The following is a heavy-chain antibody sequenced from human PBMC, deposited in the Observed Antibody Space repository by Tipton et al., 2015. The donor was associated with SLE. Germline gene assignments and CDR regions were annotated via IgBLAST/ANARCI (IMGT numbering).Heavy chain of an antibody. J-gene: IGHJ4*02. CDR3: ARSHDSGKTFDY. CDR2: MYYSGST. CDR1: GGSISSGGYY. Sequence: GLVKPSETLSLTCTVSGGSISSGGYYWSWIRQHPGKGLEWIGYMYYSGSTDYTPSLKSRVTISVDTSKNQFSLKVNSVTAADTAVYYCARSHDSGKTFDYWGQGTLVTVSS. V-gene: IGHV4-31*03. D-gene: IGHD3-10*01.